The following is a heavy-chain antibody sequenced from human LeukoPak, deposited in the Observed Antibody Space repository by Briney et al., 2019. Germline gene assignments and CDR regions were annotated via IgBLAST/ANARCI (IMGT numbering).Heavy chain of an antibody. CDR3: AKPPSYGDYTNGDFDY. J-gene: IGHJ4*02. Sequence: GGSLRLSCAASGFTFSSYAMSWVRQAPGKGLEWVSAISGSGGSTYYADSVKGRFTISRDNSKNTLYLQMNSLRAEDTAVYYCAKPPSYGDYTNGDFDYWSQGTLVTVSS. CDR1: GFTFSSYA. V-gene: IGHV3-23*01. CDR2: ISGSGGST. D-gene: IGHD4-17*01.